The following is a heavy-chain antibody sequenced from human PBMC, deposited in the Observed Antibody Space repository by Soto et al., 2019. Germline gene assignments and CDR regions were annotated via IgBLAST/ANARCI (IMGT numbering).Heavy chain of an antibody. CDR3: ARDSIAAADLYYYYGMDV. CDR2: IIPIFGTA. D-gene: IGHD6-13*01. Sequence: ASVTVSCKDSGGTFSSYAMSWVRQAPGQGLEWMGGIIPIFGTANYAQKFQGRVTITADESTSTAYMELSSLRSEDTAVYYCARDSIAAADLYYYYGMDVWGQGTTVTVSS. CDR1: GGTFSSYA. V-gene: IGHV1-69*13. J-gene: IGHJ6*02.